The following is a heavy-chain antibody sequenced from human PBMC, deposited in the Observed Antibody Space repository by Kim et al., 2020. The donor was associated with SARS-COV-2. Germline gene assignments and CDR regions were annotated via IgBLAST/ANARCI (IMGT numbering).Heavy chain of an antibody. D-gene: IGHD2-8*01. J-gene: IGHJ6*02. Sequence: ASVKGRFTIARDDSKNSLYLQMNSLKTEDTAVYYCAREQGTNYYYYYGMDVWGQGTTVTVSS. CDR3: AREQGTNYYYYYGMDV. V-gene: IGHV3-72*01.